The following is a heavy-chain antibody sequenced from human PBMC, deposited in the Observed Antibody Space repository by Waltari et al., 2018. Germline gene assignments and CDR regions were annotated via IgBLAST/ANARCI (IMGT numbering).Heavy chain of an antibody. V-gene: IGHV5-51*03. J-gene: IGHJ3*02. CDR2: IYPGDSDT. D-gene: IGHD6-19*01. CDR3: ARAIGSGWTTDAFDI. CDR1: GYSFTSYW. Sequence: EVQLVQSGAEVKKPGESMKISCKGSGYSFTSYWIGWVRQMPGKGLEWMGIIYPGDSDTRDSPSFQVQVTIAADKSISTAYLQWSSLKASDTAMYYCARAIGSGWTTDAFDIWGQGTMVTVSS.